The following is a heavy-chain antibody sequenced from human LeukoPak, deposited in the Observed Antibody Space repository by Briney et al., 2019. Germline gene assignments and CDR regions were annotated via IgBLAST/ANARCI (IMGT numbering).Heavy chain of an antibody. CDR2: IYSGGST. Sequence: GGSRRLSCAASGFTVSSNYMSWVRQAPGKGLEWVSVIYSGGSTYYADSVKGRFTISRDDPKNTLYLQMNSLRAEDTAVYYCIVTPQGDYWGQGTLVTVSS. D-gene: IGHD2/OR15-2a*01. J-gene: IGHJ4*02. V-gene: IGHV3-66*01. CDR1: GFTVSSNY. CDR3: IVTPQGDY.